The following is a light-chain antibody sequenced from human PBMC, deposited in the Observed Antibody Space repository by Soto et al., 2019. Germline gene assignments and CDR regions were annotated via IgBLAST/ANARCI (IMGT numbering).Light chain of an antibody. CDR2: DVS. CDR3: SSYTGRTPPVV. Sequence: QSALTQPASVSGSPGQSINISCTGTSSDIGGYNFVSWYQQHPGKAPKLMIYDVSNRPSGVSNRFSGSKSGNTASLTISGLQAEDEADYYCSSYTGRTPPVVFGGGTKLTVL. CDR1: SSDIGGYNF. J-gene: IGLJ2*01. V-gene: IGLV2-14*01.